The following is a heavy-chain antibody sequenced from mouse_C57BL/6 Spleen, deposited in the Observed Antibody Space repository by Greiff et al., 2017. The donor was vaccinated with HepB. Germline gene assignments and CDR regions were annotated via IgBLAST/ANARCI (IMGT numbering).Heavy chain of an antibody. D-gene: IGHD1-1*01. Sequence: VQLQQSVAELVRPGASVKLSCTASGFNIKNTYMHWVKQRPEQGLEWIGRIDPANGNTKYAPKFQGKATITADTSSNTASLQLSSRISEDTAIYYCASIFYYGSSYGAMDYWGQGTSVTVSS. V-gene: IGHV14-3*01. CDR1: GFNIKNTY. CDR2: IDPANGNT. J-gene: IGHJ4*01. CDR3: ASIFYYGSSYGAMDY.